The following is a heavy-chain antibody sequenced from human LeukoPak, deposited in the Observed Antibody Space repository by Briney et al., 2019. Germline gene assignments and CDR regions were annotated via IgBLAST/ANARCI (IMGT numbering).Heavy chain of an antibody. J-gene: IGHJ5*02. CDR2: INPSGGST. Sequence: ASVKVSCKASGYTFTSYYMHWVRQAPGRGLEWMGIINPSGGSTSYAQKFQGRVTMTRDTSTSTVYMELSSLRSEDTAVYYCARDRIVGAPMHRYNWFDPWGQGTLVTVSS. CDR3: ARDRIVGAPMHRYNWFDP. CDR1: GYTFTSYY. V-gene: IGHV1-46*01. D-gene: IGHD1-26*01.